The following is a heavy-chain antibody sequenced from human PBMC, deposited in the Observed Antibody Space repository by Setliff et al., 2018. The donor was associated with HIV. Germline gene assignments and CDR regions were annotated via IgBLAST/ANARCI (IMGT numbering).Heavy chain of an antibody. CDR2: INQSGNT. J-gene: IGHJ2*01. CDR1: GGSLSGHY. Sequence: SETLSLTCAVYGGSLSGHYWSWVRQSPGRGLEWIGEINQSGNTNFNPSLKSRLIISVDTSKSQFSLKLTSVAAADTALYYCAREGGQGYSGSGSFYHRNFDLWGRGTLVTVSS. CDR3: AREGGQGYSGSGSFYHRNFDL. V-gene: IGHV4-34*01. D-gene: IGHD3-10*01.